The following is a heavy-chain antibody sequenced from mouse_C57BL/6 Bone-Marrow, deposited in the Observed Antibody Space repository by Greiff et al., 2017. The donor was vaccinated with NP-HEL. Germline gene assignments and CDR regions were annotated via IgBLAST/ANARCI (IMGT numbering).Heavy chain of an antibody. D-gene: IGHD1-1*01. V-gene: IGHV5-6*01. J-gene: IGHJ3*01. Sequence: EVKLQESGGDLVKPGGSLKLSCAASGFTFSSYGMSWVRQTPDKRLEWVATISSGGSYTYYPDSVKGRFTISRDNAKNTLYLQMSSLKSEDTAMYYCARHGTTVVDRFAYWGQGTLVTVSA. CDR1: GFTFSSYG. CDR2: ISSGGSYT. CDR3: ARHGTTVVDRFAY.